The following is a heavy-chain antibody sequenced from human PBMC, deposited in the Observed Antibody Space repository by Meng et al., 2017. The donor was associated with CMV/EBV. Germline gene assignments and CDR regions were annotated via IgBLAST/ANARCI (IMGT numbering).Heavy chain of an antibody. V-gene: IGHV4-59*01. CDR1: GGSISSYY. J-gene: IGHJ6*02. CDR2: IYYSGST. CDR3: ARGVSYGSSYYYGMDV. Sequence: SETLSLTCTVSGGSISSYYWSWIRQPPGKGLEWIGYIYYSGSTNYNPSLKSRVTISVDTSKNQFSLKLSSVTAADTAVYYCARGVSYGSSYYYGMDVWGQGTTVTVSS. D-gene: IGHD5-18*01.